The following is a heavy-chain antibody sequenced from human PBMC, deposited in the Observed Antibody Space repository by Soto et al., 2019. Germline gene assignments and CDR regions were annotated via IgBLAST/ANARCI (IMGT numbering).Heavy chain of an antibody. J-gene: IGHJ1*01. CDR1: GFTVSSNY. V-gene: IGHV3-53*01. Sequence: EVQLVESGGGLIQPGGSLRLSCAASGFTVSSNYMSWVRQAPGKGLEWVSVIYSGGSTYYADSVKGRSTISRDHSKNTLYLQINSLRADDTAVYYCARDRVESGYPEYFQHWGQGTLVTVSS. CDR2: IYSGGST. CDR3: ARDRVESGYPEYFQH. D-gene: IGHD3-22*01.